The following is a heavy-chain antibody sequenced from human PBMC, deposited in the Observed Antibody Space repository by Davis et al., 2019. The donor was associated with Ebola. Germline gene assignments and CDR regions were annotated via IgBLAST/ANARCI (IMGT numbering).Heavy chain of an antibody. CDR2: ISYDGSNK. J-gene: IGHJ6*02. D-gene: IGHD6-6*01. V-gene: IGHV3-30*04. CDR3: ARGSSSRTTPHGTYGMDV. Sequence: PGGSLRLSCAASGFTFSSYAMHWVRQAPGKGLEWVAVISYDGSNKYYADSVKGRFTISRDNSKNTLYLQMNSLRAEDTAVYYCARGSSSRTTPHGTYGMDVWGQGTTVTVSS. CDR1: GFTFSSYA.